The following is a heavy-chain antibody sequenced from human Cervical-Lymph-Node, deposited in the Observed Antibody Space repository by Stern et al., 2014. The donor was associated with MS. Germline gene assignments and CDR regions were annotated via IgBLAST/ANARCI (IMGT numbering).Heavy chain of an antibody. CDR2: IIPIIGTA. J-gene: IGHJ4*02. D-gene: IGHD3-10*01. CDR3: ALGGFGHYFEY. Sequence: VQLEESGAEVQKPGSSVKVSCRASGGTFSSSDISWVRQAPGKGLEWMGGIIPIIGTANYAQKYQGRVTITADESTSTAYMELSSLRSEDTAIYYCALGGFGHYFEYWGQGTLVTVSS. CDR1: GGTFSSSD. V-gene: IGHV1-69*01.